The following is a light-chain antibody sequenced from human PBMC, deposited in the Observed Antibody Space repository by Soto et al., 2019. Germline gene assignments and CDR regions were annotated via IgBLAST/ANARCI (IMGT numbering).Light chain of an antibody. Sequence: ENVLTQSPGTLSLSPGERATLSCRASQSVSRNYLAWYQHKPGQAPRLLIYGASSRATGIPDRFSGSGSGTDFTLTITRLEPEDFAVYYCHQYGRSPWTFGQGTKVEMK. CDR2: GAS. CDR1: QSVSRNY. CDR3: HQYGRSPWT. V-gene: IGKV3-20*01. J-gene: IGKJ1*01.